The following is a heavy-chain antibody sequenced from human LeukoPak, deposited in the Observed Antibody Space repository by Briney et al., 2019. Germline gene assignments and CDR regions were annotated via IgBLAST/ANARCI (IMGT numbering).Heavy chain of an antibody. CDR2: ISSSSSYI. CDR3: ARDPSPGVTTPDWFDP. V-gene: IGHV3-21*01. CDR1: GFTFSSYG. J-gene: IGHJ5*02. Sequence: GGSLRLSCAASGFTFSSYGMHWVRQAPGKGLEWVSSISSSSSYIYYADSVKGRFTISRDNAKNSLYLQMNSLRAEDTAVYYCARDPSPGVTTPDWFDPWGQGTLVTVSS. D-gene: IGHD1-14*01.